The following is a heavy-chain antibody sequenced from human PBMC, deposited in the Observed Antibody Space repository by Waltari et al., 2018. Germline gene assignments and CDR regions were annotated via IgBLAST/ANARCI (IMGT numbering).Heavy chain of an antibody. CDR3: ARGGWGFYLDL. CDR1: GFTFSTYN. D-gene: IGHD7-27*01. J-gene: IGHJ5*02. Sequence: EVQLMESGGGLVKPGGSLRLPCAASGFTFSTYNMNWVRQAPGKGLEWVSSVSSNGAYIHYGDSVKGRFTISRDNAKTSLYLQMNGLRDEDTAVYYCARGGWGFYLDLWGQGALVTVSS. CDR2: VSSNGAYI. V-gene: IGHV3-21*01.